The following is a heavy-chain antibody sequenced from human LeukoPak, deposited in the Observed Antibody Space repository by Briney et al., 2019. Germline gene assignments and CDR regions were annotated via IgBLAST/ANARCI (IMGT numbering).Heavy chain of an antibody. D-gene: IGHD6-13*01. J-gene: IGHJ4*02. CDR2: IYPRGST. CDR1: GGSISRYY. CDR3: ASAIAAAGSFDY. Sequence: SETLSPTCTVSGGSISRYYWSWIRQPAGKGLVWIGRIYPRGSTNDNPSLKSRVTMSVDTSKNQFSLKLSSVTAADTAVYYCASAIAAAGSFDYWGQGTLVTVSS. V-gene: IGHV4-4*07.